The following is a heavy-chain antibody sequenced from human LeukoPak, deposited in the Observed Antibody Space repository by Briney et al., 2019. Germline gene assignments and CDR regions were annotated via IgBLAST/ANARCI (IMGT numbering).Heavy chain of an antibody. D-gene: IGHD1-26*01. CDR2: ITGSTGST. J-gene: IGHJ4*02. CDR3: AKRYSGSSGLYNFDY. V-gene: IGHV3-23*01. Sequence: GGSLRLSCAASGFTFSSYAMTWVRQPPGKGMEGVSSITGSTGSTYYADSVKGRFTISRDNSMNTLYLQMNSLRAEDTAVYYCAKRYSGSSGLYNFDYWGQGTLVTVSS. CDR1: GFTFSSYA.